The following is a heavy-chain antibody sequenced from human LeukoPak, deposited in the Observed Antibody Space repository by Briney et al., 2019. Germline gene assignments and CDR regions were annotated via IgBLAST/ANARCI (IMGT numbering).Heavy chain of an antibody. J-gene: IGHJ4*02. CDR1: GYTFTSYG. D-gene: IGHD3-22*01. CDR3: ARNEYYDSSGYYYYNY. CDR2: ISAYNGNT. V-gene: IGHV1-18*01. Sequence: ASVKVSCKASGYTFTSYGISWVRQAPGQGLEWMGWISAYNGNTNYAQKLQGRVTMTTDTSTSTAYMELRSLRSDDTAVYYCARNEYYDSSGYYYYNYWGQGTLVTVSS.